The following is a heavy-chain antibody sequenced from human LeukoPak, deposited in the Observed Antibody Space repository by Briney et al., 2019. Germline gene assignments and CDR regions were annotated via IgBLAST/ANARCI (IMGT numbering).Heavy chain of an antibody. CDR1: GFTFSNYA. J-gene: IGHJ3*02. CDR2: ISGSSGST. Sequence: GGSLRLSCAASGFTFSNYAMSWVRQAPGKGLEWVSAISGSSGSTYYADALKGRFTISRDNSKNTLYLQMNSLRAEDTAVYYCARATITIFGVVLDAFDIWGQGTMVTVSS. D-gene: IGHD3-3*01. V-gene: IGHV3-23*01. CDR3: ARATITIFGVVLDAFDI.